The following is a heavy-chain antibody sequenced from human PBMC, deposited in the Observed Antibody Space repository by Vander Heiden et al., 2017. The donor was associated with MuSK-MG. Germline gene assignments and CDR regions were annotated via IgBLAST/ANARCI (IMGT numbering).Heavy chain of an antibody. Sequence: EVQLVESGGGLVQPGGSLRLSCAASGFTFSRYWMHWVRQAPGKGLVWVSRINSDGSSTSYADSVKGRFTISRDNAKNTLYLQMNSLRAEDTAVYYCARGFNWNDPHGIDYWGQGTLVTVSS. J-gene: IGHJ4*02. D-gene: IGHD1-1*01. V-gene: IGHV3-74*01. CDR1: GFTFSRYW. CDR2: INSDGSST. CDR3: ARGFNWNDPHGIDY.